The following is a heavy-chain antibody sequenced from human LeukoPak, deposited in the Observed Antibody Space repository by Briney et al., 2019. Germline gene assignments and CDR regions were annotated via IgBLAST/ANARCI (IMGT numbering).Heavy chain of an antibody. J-gene: IGHJ4*02. V-gene: IGHV4-31*03. D-gene: IGHD1-26*01. CDR3: ARGPYIGTYLTSGYFDH. CDR1: GGSISNGGFH. CDR2: IHSSGST. Sequence: PSETLSLTCSVSGGSISNGGFHWSWIRQHPVKGLEWIGYIHSSGSTYYNPSLKSRLIISVDTSRHQFSLKLSSVTAADTAVYYCARGPYIGTYLTSGYFDHWGQGTLVTVSS.